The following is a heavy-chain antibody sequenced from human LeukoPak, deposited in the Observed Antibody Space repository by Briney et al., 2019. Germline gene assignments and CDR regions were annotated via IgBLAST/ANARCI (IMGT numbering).Heavy chain of an antibody. CDR3: ARDKDA. J-gene: IGHJ5*02. CDR1: GLTVSNNY. Sequence: GGSLRLSCVVSGLTVSNNYMSWVRQAPGKGLEWVSVIYSDGTTRNADSVKGRFTISRDNSKNTVYLQMNSLRAEDTAVYYCARDKDAWGQGTLVTVSS. CDR2: IYSDGTT. V-gene: IGHV3-66*01.